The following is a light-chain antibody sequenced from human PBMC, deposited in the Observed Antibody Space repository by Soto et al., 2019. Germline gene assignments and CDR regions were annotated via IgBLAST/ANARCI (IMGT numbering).Light chain of an antibody. CDR3: QQYNSYSWT. J-gene: IGKJ1*01. CDR2: KAS. Sequence: DIQMTQSPSTLSASVGDRVTITCRASQSISSWLAWYQQKPGKAPNLLFYKASNLESGVPSRFSGSGSGTEFTLTISSLQPDDFATYYCQQYNSYSWTFGQGTKVEIK. V-gene: IGKV1-5*03. CDR1: QSISSW.